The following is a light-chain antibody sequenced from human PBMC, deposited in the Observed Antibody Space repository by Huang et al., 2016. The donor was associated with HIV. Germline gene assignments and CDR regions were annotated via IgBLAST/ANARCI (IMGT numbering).Light chain of an antibody. CDR3: HQYNNWLLS. V-gene: IGKV3-15*01. CDR2: GSS. CDR1: RSVSNN. Sequence: EIVMTQSPATLSVSTGERVTLSCRANRSVSNNLAWYQQRPGQAPRHLIYGSSTRAPGIPARFSGSGAGTDFSLTISSLQSEDFALYYCHQYNNWLLSFGGGTRVDI. J-gene: IGKJ4*01.